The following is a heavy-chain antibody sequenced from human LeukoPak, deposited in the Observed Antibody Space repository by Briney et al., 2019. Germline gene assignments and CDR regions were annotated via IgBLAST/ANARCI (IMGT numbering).Heavy chain of an antibody. CDR2: TWYDGSNK. Sequence: GGSLRLSCAASGFIFSSYGMHWVRQAPGKGLEWVAVTWYDGSNKYYADSVKGRFTISRDNSKNTLYLQMNSLRAEDTAMSYCGRDHSRGYYLRYYFDYWGQGTLVPVSS. V-gene: IGHV3-33*01. CDR3: GRDHSRGYYLRYYFDY. CDR1: GFIFSSYG. D-gene: IGHD3-22*01. J-gene: IGHJ4*02.